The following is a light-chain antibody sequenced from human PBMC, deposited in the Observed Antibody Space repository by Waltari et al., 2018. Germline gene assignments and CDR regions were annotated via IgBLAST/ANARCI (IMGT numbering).Light chain of an antibody. CDR1: SSNIGSNP. CDR2: SNN. J-gene: IGLJ3*02. Sequence: QSVLTQPPSASGTPGQRVTISCSGSSSNIGSNPVNWYQQLTGTAPKLLIYSNNQRPSGVPDRFSGSKSGTSASLAISGLQSEDEADYYCAAWDDSLNGWVFGGGTKLTVL. CDR3: AAWDDSLNGWV. V-gene: IGLV1-44*01.